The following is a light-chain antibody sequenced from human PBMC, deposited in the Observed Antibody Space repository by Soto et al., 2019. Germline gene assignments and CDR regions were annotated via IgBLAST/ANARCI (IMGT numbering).Light chain of an antibody. CDR1: QSVSSY. V-gene: IGKV3-11*01. Sequence: EIVLTQSPATLSLSPGERATLSCRASQSVSSYLAWYQQEPGQAPRLLIYDVFNRATGIPARFSGSGSGTDFTSKISRIESECFVVYYCQHRRNWPWTFGQGTKV. CDR3: QHRRNWPWT. J-gene: IGKJ1*01. CDR2: DVF.